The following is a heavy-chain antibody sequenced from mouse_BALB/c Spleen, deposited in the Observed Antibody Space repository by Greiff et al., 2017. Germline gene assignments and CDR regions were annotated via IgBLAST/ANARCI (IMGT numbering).Heavy chain of an antibody. J-gene: IGHJ2*01. V-gene: IGHV5-6-4*01. CDR1: GFTFSSYT. D-gene: IGHD2-4*01. Sequence: KLVESGGGLVKPGGSLKLSCAASGFTFSSYTMSWVRQTPEKRLEWVATISSGGSYTYYPDSVKGRFTISRDNAKNTLYLQMSSLKSEDTAMYYCTRYDYGFGYWGQGTTLTVSS. CDR3: TRYDYGFGY. CDR2: ISSGGSYT.